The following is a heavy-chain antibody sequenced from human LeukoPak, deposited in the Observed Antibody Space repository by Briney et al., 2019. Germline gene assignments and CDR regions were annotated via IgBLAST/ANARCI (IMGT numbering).Heavy chain of an antibody. Sequence: GGSLRLSCAACGFTFSSYEMNWVRQDPGKGLEWVSYISSSGSTIYYADSVKGRFTISRDNAKNSLYLQMNSLRAEDTAVYYCARDRDDILTGYLDAFDIWGQGTMVTVSS. V-gene: IGHV3-48*03. CDR1: GFTFSSYE. CDR2: ISSSGSTI. CDR3: ARDRDDILTGYLDAFDI. J-gene: IGHJ3*02. D-gene: IGHD3-9*01.